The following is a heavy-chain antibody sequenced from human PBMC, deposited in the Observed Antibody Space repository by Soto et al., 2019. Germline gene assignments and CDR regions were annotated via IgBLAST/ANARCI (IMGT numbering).Heavy chain of an antibody. D-gene: IGHD6-13*01. V-gene: IGHV4-30-4*01. CDR3: ARSDIAAARITFGKRNYYYYGMDV. CDR1: GGSISSGDYY. J-gene: IGHJ6*02. CDR2: IYYSGST. Sequence: QVQLQESGPGLVKPSQTLSLTCTVSGGSISSGDYYWSWIRQPPGKGLEWIGYIYYSGSTYYNPSLKSRVTISVDTSKNQFSLKLSSVTAADTAVYYCARSDIAAARITFGKRNYYYYGMDVWGQGTTVTVSS.